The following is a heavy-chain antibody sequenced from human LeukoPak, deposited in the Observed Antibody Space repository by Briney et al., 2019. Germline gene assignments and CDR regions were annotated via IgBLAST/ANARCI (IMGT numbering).Heavy chain of an antibody. V-gene: IGHV3-66*01. CDR2: IYSDRST. CDR1: GFTVSSNY. J-gene: IGHJ6*02. D-gene: IGHD1-1*01. Sequence: PGGSLRLSCAASGFTVSSNYMSWVRQAPGKGLEWVSVIYSDRSTHYANSVRGRFTISRDNSKNTLYLRMNSLRAEDTAVYYCARDSTGSYRMDVWGQGTTVTVSS. CDR3: ARDSTGSYRMDV.